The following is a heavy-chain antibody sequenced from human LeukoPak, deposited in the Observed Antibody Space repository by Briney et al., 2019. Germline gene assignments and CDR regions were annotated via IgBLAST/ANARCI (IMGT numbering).Heavy chain of an antibody. V-gene: IGHV4-39*01. CDR2: IYYSGST. CDR3: ARLMPGYCSGGSCYDFDY. J-gene: IGHJ4*02. D-gene: IGHD2-15*01. CDR1: GGSISSSSYY. Sequence: SETLSLTCTVSGGSISSSSYYWGWIRQPPGKGLAWIGSIYYSGSTYYNPSLQSRVTISVDTSKNQFSLKLSSVTAADTAVYYCARLMPGYCSGGSCYDFDYWGQGTLVTVSS.